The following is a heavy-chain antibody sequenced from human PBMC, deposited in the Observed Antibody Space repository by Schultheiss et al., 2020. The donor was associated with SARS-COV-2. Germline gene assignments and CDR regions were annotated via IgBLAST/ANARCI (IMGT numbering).Heavy chain of an antibody. CDR1: GGTFSSYA. CDR2: MNPNSGNT. V-gene: IGHV1-8*02. Sequence: ASVKVSCKASGGTFSSYAISWVRQATGQGLEWMGWMNPNSGNTGYAQKFQGRVTMTRNTSISTAYMELSSLRSDDTAVYYCARDPQIGGYSYGPEDYWGQGTLVTVSS. CDR3: ARDPQIGGYSYGPEDY. D-gene: IGHD5-18*01. J-gene: IGHJ4*02.